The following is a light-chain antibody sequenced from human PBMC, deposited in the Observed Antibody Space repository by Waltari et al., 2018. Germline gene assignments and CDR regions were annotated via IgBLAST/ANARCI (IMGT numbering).Light chain of an antibody. Sequence: QLVLTQSPSASASLGASVTLTCTLRRGHSTNFFAWLQKREEEGPRYLMNVNSNGSHNKGDEIPDRFSGSSSGAEPYLTISSLQTEDEADYYCQTGGHGTWVFGGGTKLTVL. J-gene: IGLJ3*02. V-gene: IGLV4-69*01. CDR2: VNSNGSH. CDR3: QTGGHGTWV. CDR1: RGHSTNF.